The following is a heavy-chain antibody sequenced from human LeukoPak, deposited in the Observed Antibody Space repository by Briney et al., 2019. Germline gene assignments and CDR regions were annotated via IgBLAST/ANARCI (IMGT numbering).Heavy chain of an antibody. J-gene: IGHJ4*02. Sequence: SGGSLTLSCAASGFTFSSYAMSWIRQAPGKGLEWVSAISCSGGSTYYADSEKGRFTIFRDKSKNTLYPQMNSLRAEDTAVYYCAKDQWVAYCGGDCYSSQDYWGQGTLVTVSS. CDR2: ISCSGGST. CDR1: GFTFSSYA. V-gene: IGHV3-23*01. CDR3: AKDQWVAYCGGDCYSSQDY. D-gene: IGHD2-21*02.